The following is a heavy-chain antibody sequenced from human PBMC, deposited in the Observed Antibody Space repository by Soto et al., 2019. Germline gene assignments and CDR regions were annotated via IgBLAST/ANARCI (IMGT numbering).Heavy chain of an antibody. CDR2: IKSWTDGGRV. J-gene: IGHJ4*02. CDR1: GFTFNSAW. Sequence: EVPLVESGGALVKPGESLTLSCAASGFTFNSAWMTWVRQAPGKGLEWVGRIKSWTDGGRVDTAAPVKGRFTISRDDSKNTFYLQMNSLKSEDTAVYYCTTWRCEKSCTSVSGYGDGAYWGQGTLVTVSS. V-gene: IGHV3-15*02. CDR3: TTWRCEKSCTSVSGYGDGAY. D-gene: IGHD3-22*01.